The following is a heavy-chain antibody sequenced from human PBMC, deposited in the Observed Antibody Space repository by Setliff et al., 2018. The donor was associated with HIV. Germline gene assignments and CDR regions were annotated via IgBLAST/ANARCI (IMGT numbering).Heavy chain of an antibody. CDR2: IIPMFGST. CDR1: GGTFRKYS. V-gene: IGHV1-69*13. J-gene: IGHJ4*02. D-gene: IGHD6-13*01. Sequence: SVKVSCKASGGTFRKYSISWVRQAPGQGLEWVGGIIPMFGSTTYAQKFQDRLTITADESTSTTYMEPNSLTLDDTAIYFCARARGIVAAVHYWGQGTLVTVSS. CDR3: ARARGIVAAVHY.